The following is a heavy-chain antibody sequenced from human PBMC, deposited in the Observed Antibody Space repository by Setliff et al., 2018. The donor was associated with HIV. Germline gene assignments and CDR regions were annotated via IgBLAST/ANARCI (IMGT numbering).Heavy chain of an antibody. J-gene: IGHJ3*02. Sequence: ASVKVSCKASGYSFSSYAIHWVRQAAGQSPEWLGWINAAISHTRYSPKFQDRVTLTTDTSAGAIHMEMRSLRSEDTAVYYCVGGRGGFFDEPFDMWGPGTRVTVSS. V-gene: IGHV1-3*01. D-gene: IGHD3-16*01. CDR3: VGGRGGFFDEPFDM. CDR1: GYSFSSYA. CDR2: INAAISHT.